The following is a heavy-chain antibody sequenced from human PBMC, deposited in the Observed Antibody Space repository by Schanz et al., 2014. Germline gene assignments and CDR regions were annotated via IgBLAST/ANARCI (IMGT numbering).Heavy chain of an antibody. Sequence: VQLEQSGAEVKKPGSSVKVSCKASGGTFSSFGINWVRQAPGQGLEWMGRIIPILGIANYAQKFQGRVTNTADKSTSTAYMDLSSLRPEDTAVYYCAREVGLYDRGWFDPWGQGTLVTVSS. CDR2: IIPILGIA. CDR3: AREVGLYDRGWFDP. CDR1: GGTFSSFG. V-gene: IGHV1-69*04. J-gene: IGHJ5*02. D-gene: IGHD3-22*01.